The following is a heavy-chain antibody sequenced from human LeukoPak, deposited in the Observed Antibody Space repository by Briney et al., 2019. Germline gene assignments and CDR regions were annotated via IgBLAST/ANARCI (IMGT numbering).Heavy chain of an antibody. CDR2: IIPILGIA. Sequence: ASVKVSCKASGGTFSSYAIIWVRQAPGQGLEWMGRIIPILGIANYAQKFQGRVTITADKSTSTSYMELSSLRSEDTAVYYCARVSDYYDSSGYLDYWGQGTPVTVSS. J-gene: IGHJ4*02. CDR1: GGTFSSYA. CDR3: ARVSDYYDSSGYLDY. V-gene: IGHV1-69*04. D-gene: IGHD3-22*01.